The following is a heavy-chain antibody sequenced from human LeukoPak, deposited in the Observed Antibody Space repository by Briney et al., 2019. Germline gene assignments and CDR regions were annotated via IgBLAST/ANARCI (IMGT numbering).Heavy chain of an antibody. V-gene: IGHV3-23*01. CDR1: GFTFSSYA. J-gene: IGHJ4*02. CDR3: ARGAFRFR. Sequence: GGSLRLSCAASGFTFSSYAMTWVRQAPGKGLEWVSTITSSGGSTYYADSVRGRFTISRDNSKNTLYLQMNSLRADDTAVYYCARGAFRFRWGQGTLVTVSS. CDR2: ITSSGGST.